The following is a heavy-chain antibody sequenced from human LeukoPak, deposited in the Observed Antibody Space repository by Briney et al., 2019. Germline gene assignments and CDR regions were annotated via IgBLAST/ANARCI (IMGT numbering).Heavy chain of an antibody. CDR3: ARRGVVIRVILVGFHKEAFYFDS. J-gene: IGHJ4*02. Sequence: GGSLRLSCAVSGITLSNYGMSWVRQAPGKGLEWVAGISDSGGSTNYADSVKGRFTISRDNPKNTLYLQMNSLRAEDTAAYFCARRGVVIRVILVGFHKEAFYFDSWGQGALVTVSS. CDR1: GITLSNYG. V-gene: IGHV3-23*01. CDR2: ISDSGGST. D-gene: IGHD3-22*01.